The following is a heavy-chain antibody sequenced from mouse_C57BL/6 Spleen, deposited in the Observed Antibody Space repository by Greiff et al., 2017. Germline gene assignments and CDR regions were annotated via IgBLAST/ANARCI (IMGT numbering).Heavy chain of an antibody. CDR3: TRDNYSGSTWYFDV. V-gene: IGHV1-55*01. D-gene: IGHD1-1*01. J-gene: IGHJ1*01. CDR2: IYPGSGST. Sequence: VQLQQPGAELVKPGASVKMSCKASGYTFTSYWITWVKQRPGQGLEWIGDIYPGSGSTTYNEKFKSKATLTVDPSSRTAYMHLSSLTSEDSPVYYITRDNYSGSTWYFDVSLSSTTVPVSS. CDR1: GYTFTSYW.